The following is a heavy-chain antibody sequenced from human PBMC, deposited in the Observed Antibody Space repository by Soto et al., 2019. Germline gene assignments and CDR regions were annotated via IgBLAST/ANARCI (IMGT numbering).Heavy chain of an antibody. V-gene: IGHV1-58*02. CDR2: IVVGSGNT. Sequence: ASVKVSCKASGFTFTSSAMQWVRQARGQRLEWIGWIVVGSGNTNYAQKFQERVTITRDMSTSTAYMELSSLRSEDTAVYYCAADRTRTYYYGSGSDADAFDIWGQGTMVTVSS. D-gene: IGHD3-10*01. J-gene: IGHJ3*02. CDR1: GFTFTSSA. CDR3: AADRTRTYYYGSGSDADAFDI.